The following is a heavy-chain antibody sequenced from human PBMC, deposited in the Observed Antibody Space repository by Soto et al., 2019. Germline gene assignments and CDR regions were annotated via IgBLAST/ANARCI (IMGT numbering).Heavy chain of an antibody. Sequence: QVQLVQSGAEVKKPGASVKVSCKASGYTFTSYGISWVRQAPGQGLEWMGWISAYNGNTNYAQKLQGRVTMTTDTATSTAYMELRSLRSDDTAVYYCARQGDNDFWSGYPQPYYYYGMDVWGQGTTVTVSS. CDR3: ARQGDNDFWSGYPQPYYYYGMDV. CDR1: GYTFTSYG. J-gene: IGHJ6*02. CDR2: ISAYNGNT. D-gene: IGHD3-3*01. V-gene: IGHV1-18*04.